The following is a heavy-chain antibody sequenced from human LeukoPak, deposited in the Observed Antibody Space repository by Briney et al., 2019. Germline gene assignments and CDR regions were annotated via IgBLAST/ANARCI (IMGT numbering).Heavy chain of an antibody. D-gene: IGHD3-3*01. J-gene: IGHJ4*02. V-gene: IGHV4-34*01. CDR2: INHSGST. Sequence: SETLSLTCAVYGGSFSGYYWSWIRQPPGKGLEWIGEINHSGSTYYNPSLKSRVTISVDTSKNQFSLKLSSVTAADTAVYYCASRAHRGVVSDYWGQGTLVTVSS. CDR3: ASRAHRGVVSDY. CDR1: GGSFSGYY.